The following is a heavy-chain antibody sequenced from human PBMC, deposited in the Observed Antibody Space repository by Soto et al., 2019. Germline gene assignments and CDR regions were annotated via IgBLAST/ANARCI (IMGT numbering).Heavy chain of an antibody. CDR3: ARTYSEFNIPFDF. D-gene: IGHD3-10*01. CDR1: GFTFSYYW. V-gene: IGHV3-74*01. CDR2: IISDGNST. J-gene: IGHJ4*02. Sequence: EVQLVESGGGLVQPGGSLRLTCAASGFTFSYYWTHWVRQAPGKGLVWVSRIISDGNSTNYADSVKGRFTISRDNAKNTVFLQMNSLRAEDTAVYYCARTYSEFNIPFDFWGQGTLVTVSS.